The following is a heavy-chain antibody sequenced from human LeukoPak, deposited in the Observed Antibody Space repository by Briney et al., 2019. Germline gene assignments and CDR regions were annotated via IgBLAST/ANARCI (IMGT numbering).Heavy chain of an antibody. CDR2: ISSSSSYI. V-gene: IGHV3-21*01. J-gene: IGHJ4*02. D-gene: IGHD5-18*01. CDR1: GFTFSSYS. CDR3: AILPGYSYGYEPDY. Sequence: PGGSLRLSCAASGFTFSSYSMNWVRQAPGKGLEWVSSISSSSSYIYYADSVKGRFTISRDNAKNSLYLQTNSLRAEDTAVYYCAILPGYSYGYEPDYWGQGTLVTVSS.